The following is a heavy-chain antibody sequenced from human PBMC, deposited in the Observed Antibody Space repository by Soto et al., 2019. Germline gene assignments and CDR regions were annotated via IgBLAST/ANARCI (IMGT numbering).Heavy chain of an antibody. CDR3: TTDDPINKY. J-gene: IGHJ4*02. V-gene: IGHV3-15*01. CDR2: IKSKTDGGTT. CDR1: GFTFSNAW. Sequence: GGSLRLSCAASGFTFSNAWMSWVRQAPGKGLEWVARIKSKTDGGTTDYAAPVQCRFAISRDDSKNTLYLQINSLKTDDTAVYYCTTDDPINKYWGQGTLVTVSS.